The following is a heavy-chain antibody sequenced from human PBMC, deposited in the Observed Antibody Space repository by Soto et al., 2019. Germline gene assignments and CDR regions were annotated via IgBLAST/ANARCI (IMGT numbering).Heavy chain of an antibody. J-gene: IGHJ6*02. V-gene: IGHV4-34*01. D-gene: IGHD3-3*01. CDR1: GGSFSGYY. CDR3: ARARIFGVVITKYYYYGMDV. CDR2: INHSGST. Sequence: SETLSLTCAVYGGSFSGYYWSWIRQPPGKGLDWIGEINHSGSTNYNPSLKSRVTISVDTSKNQFSLKLSSVTAADTAVYYCARARIFGVVITKYYYYGMDVWGQGTTVTVSS.